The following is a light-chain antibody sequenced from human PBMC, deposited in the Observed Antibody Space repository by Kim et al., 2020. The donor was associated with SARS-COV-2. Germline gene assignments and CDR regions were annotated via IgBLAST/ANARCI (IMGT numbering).Light chain of an antibody. CDR3: KSRDSSGNRLM. CDR1: SLRSYY. Sequence: SYELTQDPAVSVALGQTVRITCQGDSLRSYYASWYQQKPGQAPTLVTYGKNNRPSGIPDRFSGSNSGNTASLIITGAQAEDEADYYCKSRDSSGNRLMFGGGTQLTVL. CDR2: GKN. V-gene: IGLV3-19*01. J-gene: IGLJ3*02.